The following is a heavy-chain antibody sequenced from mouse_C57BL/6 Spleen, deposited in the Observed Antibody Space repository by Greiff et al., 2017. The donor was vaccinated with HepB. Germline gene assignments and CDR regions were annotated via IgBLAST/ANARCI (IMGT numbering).Heavy chain of an antibody. CDR2: ISSGGSYT. CDR3: AREGRGAMDY. J-gene: IGHJ4*01. Sequence: EVMLVESGGDLVKPGGSLKLSCAASGFTFSSYGMSWVRQTPDKRLEWVATISSGGSYTYYPDSVKGRFTISRDNAKNTLYLQMSSLKSEVTAMYYCAREGRGAMDYWGQGTSVTVSS. CDR1: GFTFSSYG. V-gene: IGHV5-6*01.